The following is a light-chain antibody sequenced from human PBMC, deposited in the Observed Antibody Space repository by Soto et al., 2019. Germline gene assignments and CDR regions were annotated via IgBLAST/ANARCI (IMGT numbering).Light chain of an antibody. V-gene: IGKV4-1*01. CDR2: WAS. Sequence: DIMLTQSPDSLAVSLGERATINCKCSQSVLYSSNNKNYLAWYQQKPGQPPKLLIYWASTRESGVTDRFSASGSGTDFTLTISSLQAEDVAVYYCQQYYSTRTFGQGTKVEIK. CDR1: QSVLYSSNNKNY. CDR3: QQYYSTRT. J-gene: IGKJ1*01.